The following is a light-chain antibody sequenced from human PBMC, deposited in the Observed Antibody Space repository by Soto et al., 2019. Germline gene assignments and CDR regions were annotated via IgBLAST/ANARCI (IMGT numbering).Light chain of an antibody. J-gene: IGKJ5*01. CDR2: VAS. CDR1: QRISTY. V-gene: IGKV1-39*01. CDR3: QQSYDTVAIT. Sequence: DIQMTQPPSSLSASVGDRVTITCRASQRISTYLNWYQQKPGQAPKLLIYVASLLQSGVPSRFSGSGSGTDFTLTISGLQPEDFATYYCQQSYDTVAITFGQGTRLEIK.